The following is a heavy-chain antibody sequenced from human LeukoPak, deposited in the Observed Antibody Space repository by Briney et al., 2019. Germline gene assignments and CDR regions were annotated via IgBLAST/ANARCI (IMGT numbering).Heavy chain of an antibody. CDR1: GSSVSSGNYY. V-gene: IGHV4-61*01. CDR2: ISYSGST. Sequence: SETLSLTCTVSGSSVSSGNYYWSWLRQPPGKGLEWIGYISYSGSTNYNPSLKSRVTISVDTSKNQFSLKLSSVTAADTAVYYCARGTMIVVDWGQGTLVTVSS. CDR3: ARGTMIVVD. J-gene: IGHJ4*02. D-gene: IGHD3-22*01.